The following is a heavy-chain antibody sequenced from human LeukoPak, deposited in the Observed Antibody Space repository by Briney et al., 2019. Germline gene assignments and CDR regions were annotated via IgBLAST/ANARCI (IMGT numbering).Heavy chain of an antibody. V-gene: IGHV4-59*01. CDR2: IYYSGST. Sequence: PSETLSLTCTVSGGSISSYYWSWIRQPPGKGLEWIGYIYYSGSTNYNPSLKSRVTISVDTSKNQFSLKLSSVTAADTAVYYCARSAYDILTGYYNDHYYYYYMDVWGKGTTVTISS. D-gene: IGHD3-9*01. CDR1: GGSISSYY. CDR3: ARSAYDILTGYYNDHYYYYYMDV. J-gene: IGHJ6*03.